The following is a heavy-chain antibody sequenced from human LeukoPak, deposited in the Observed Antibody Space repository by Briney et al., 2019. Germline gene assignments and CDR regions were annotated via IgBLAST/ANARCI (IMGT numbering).Heavy chain of an antibody. J-gene: IGHJ4*02. Sequence: GGSLRLSCAASGYTFNNHAMNWVRQAPGKGLEWVSSISASGASPYYADSVKGRFTISRDNSKNKLYLQMNCLRAEDTALYYCAKEGGVATGHWLAPLDFWGQGTLVTVSA. V-gene: IGHV3-23*01. D-gene: IGHD6-19*01. CDR3: AKEGGVATGHWLAPLDF. CDR1: GYTFNNHA. CDR2: ISASGASP.